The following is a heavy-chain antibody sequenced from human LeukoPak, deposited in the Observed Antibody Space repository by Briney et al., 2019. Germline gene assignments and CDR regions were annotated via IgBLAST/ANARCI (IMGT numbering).Heavy chain of an antibody. V-gene: IGHV4-39*07. CDR3: ARDTGGFDI. CDR2: IYYSENT. Sequence: SETLSLTCTVSGGSISTSNYYWGWIRQPPGKGLEWIGYIYYSENTNYNPSVKSRITISVETSKNQFSLKLSSVTAADTAMYYCARDTGGFDIWGQGAMVTVSS. CDR1: GGSISTSNYY. D-gene: IGHD2-15*01. J-gene: IGHJ3*02.